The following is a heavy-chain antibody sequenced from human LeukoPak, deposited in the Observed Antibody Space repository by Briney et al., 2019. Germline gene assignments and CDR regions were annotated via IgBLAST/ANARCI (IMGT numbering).Heavy chain of an antibody. J-gene: IGHJ4*02. Sequence: PGGSLRLSCAASGFTFSINAMSWLRQAPGQGLEWVSTIGDSDIMTHYSDSLKGRFTISRDDSKNTLYLQMNSLRADDTAVYYCAKDQAPTVGSTDFWGQGTLVTVSS. CDR3: AKDQAPTVGSTDF. V-gene: IGHV3-23*01. CDR2: IGDSDIMT. CDR1: GFTFSINA. D-gene: IGHD1-26*01.